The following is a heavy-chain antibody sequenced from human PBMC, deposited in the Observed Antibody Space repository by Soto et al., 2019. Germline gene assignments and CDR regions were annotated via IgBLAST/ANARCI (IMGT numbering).Heavy chain of an antibody. CDR2: IHSDGSST. V-gene: IGHV3-74*01. CDR1: GFTFSYYW. Sequence: EVQLVESGGGLVQPGESLRLSCVASGFTFSYYWMHWVRQGPGKGLVWVSRIHSDGSSTTYADSVKGRFTISGDNAKNTLYLQMNSLRAEDTAVYYCARGDRGAFDIWGQGTVVTVSS. J-gene: IGHJ3*02. D-gene: IGHD1-26*01. CDR3: ARGDRGAFDI.